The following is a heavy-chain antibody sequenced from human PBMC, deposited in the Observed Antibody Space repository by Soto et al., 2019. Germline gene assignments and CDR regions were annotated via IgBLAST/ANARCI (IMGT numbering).Heavy chain of an antibody. V-gene: IGHV3-30*04. D-gene: IGHD4-17*01. CDR1: GFTFSSYA. J-gene: IGHJ6*03. Sequence: GGSLRLSCAASGFTFSSYAMHWVRQAPGKGLEWVAVISYDGSNKYYADSVKGRFTISRDNSKNTLYLQMNSLRAEDTAVYYCARSTVEMTYYYYDFMDVWGKGTTVTVSS. CDR3: ARSTVEMTYYYYDFMDV. CDR2: ISYDGSNK.